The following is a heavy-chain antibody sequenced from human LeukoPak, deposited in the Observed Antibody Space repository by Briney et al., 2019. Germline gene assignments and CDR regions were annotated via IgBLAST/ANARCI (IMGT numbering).Heavy chain of an antibody. CDR3: ATNILVRDIINWFDP. J-gene: IGHJ5*02. CDR1: GYSFADYY. V-gene: IGHV1-2*02. CDR2: IKPDSGGT. D-gene: IGHD3-10*01. Sequence: ASVKVSCKASGYSFADYYIHWVRQAPGQGLEWMGWIKPDSGGTRSAQKFQGRITMTTDTSISTAYMELSSLRYDDTAVYYCATNILVRDIINWFDPWGQGTLVTVSS.